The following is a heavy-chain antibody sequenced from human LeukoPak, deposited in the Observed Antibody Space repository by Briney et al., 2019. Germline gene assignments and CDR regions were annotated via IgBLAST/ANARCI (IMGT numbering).Heavy chain of an antibody. J-gene: IGHJ4*02. CDR3: ARAGYGSGSYYRRDYFDY. D-gene: IGHD3-10*01. V-gene: IGHV1-18*01. Sequence: GASVKVSCKASGYTFTSYGISWVRQAPGQGLEWMGWISAYNGNTNYAQKLQGRVTMTTDTSTSTAYMELRSLRSDDTAVYYCARAGYGSGSYYRRDYFDYWGQGTLVTVSS. CDR2: ISAYNGNT. CDR1: GYTFTSYG.